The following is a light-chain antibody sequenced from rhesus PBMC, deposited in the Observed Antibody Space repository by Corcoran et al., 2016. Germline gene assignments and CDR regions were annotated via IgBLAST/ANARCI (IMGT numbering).Light chain of an antibody. CDR1: SLKTYY. V-gene: IGLV3S11*01. Sequence: SSGLTQEPALSVALGHTVRMTCQGDSLKTYYAIWYQQKPGQGPVLVIYGNTNRPSGIPGRFSGSWSGNTGSLTITGAQVEDEADYYCCSWDNSGNHHIFGAGTRLTVL. CDR2: GNT. CDR3: CSWDNSGNHHI. J-gene: IGLJ1*01.